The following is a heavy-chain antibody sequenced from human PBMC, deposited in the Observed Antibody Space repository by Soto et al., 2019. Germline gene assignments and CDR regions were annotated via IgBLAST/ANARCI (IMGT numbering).Heavy chain of an antibody. CDR1: GFTFGDYA. Sequence: GGSLRLSCTASGFTFGDYAMSWFRQAPGKGLEWVGFIRSKAYGGTTECAASVKGRFTISRDDSKSIAYLQMNSLKTEDTAVYYCTREKGERRRVFDYWGQGTLVTVAS. V-gene: IGHV3-49*03. CDR3: TREKGERRRVFDY. CDR2: IRSKAYGGTT. J-gene: IGHJ4*02. D-gene: IGHD3-16*01.